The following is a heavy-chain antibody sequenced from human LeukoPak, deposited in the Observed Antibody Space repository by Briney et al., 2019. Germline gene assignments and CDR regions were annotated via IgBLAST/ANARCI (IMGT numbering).Heavy chain of an antibody. CDR2: ITWDGGST. Sequence: PGGSLRLSCAASGFTFDDYAMHWVRQAPEKGLEWVSLITWDGGSTYYADSVTGRFTISRDNSQNSLYLQMNSLRAEDTALYYCAKGAYSDYYFYMDVWGKGTTVTVSS. CDR3: AKGAYSDYYFYMDV. D-gene: IGHD1-26*01. V-gene: IGHV3-43D*03. CDR1: GFTFDDYA. J-gene: IGHJ6*03.